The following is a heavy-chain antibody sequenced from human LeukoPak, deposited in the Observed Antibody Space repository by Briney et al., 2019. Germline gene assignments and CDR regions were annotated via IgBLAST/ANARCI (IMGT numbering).Heavy chain of an antibody. CDR3: ARVGYSYGSVFDY. V-gene: IGHV1-69*13. CDR1: GYTFTDYY. CDR2: IIPIFGTA. J-gene: IGHJ4*02. Sequence: GASVKVSCKASGYTFTDYYMHWVRQAPGQGLEWMGGIIPIFGTANYAQKFQGRVTITADESTSTAYMELSSLRSEDTAVYYCARVGYSYGSVFDYWGQGTLVTVSS. D-gene: IGHD5-18*01.